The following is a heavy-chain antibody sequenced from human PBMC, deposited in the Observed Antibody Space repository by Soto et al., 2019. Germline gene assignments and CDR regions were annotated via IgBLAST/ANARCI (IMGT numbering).Heavy chain of an antibody. V-gene: IGHV1-69*06. D-gene: IGHD6-19*01. CDR1: GGTFSSYA. CDR3: ARCEAVARTYYFDY. Sequence: RASVKVSCKASGGTFSSYAISWVRQAPGQGLEWMGGIIPIFGTANYAQKFQGRVTITADKSTSTAYMELSSLRSEDTAVYYCARCEAVARTYYFDYWGQGTLVTVSS. CDR2: IIPIFGTA. J-gene: IGHJ4*02.